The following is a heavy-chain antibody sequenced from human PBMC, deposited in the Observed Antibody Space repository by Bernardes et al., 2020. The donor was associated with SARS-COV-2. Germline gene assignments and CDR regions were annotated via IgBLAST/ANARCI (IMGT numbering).Heavy chain of an antibody. J-gene: IGHJ4*02. CDR2: IYSRGTT. D-gene: IGHD6-19*01. CDR1: GFTVSSNY. CDR3: ATTGYSSGWYYFDY. V-gene: IGHV3-66*02. Sequence: GGSLRLSCAASGFTVSSNYMTWVRQAPGKGLEWVSVIYSRGTTYYADSVKGRFTISRDKSKNTLYLQMNSLRAEDTAVYYCATTGYSSGWYYFDYWGQGTLVTVSS.